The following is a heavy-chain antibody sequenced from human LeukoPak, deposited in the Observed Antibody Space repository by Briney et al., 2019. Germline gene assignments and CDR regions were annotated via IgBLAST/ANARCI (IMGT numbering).Heavy chain of an antibody. D-gene: IGHD6-25*01. V-gene: IGHV3-21*01. CDR1: GYPYSDYI. J-gene: IGHJ4*02. CDR2: ISRNSTYI. CDR3: ARDDGYYFDS. Sequence: GGSLRLSCAASGYPYSDYIMNWVRQAPGKGLEWVASISRNSTYIHYADSVKGRFTISRDNARNSLFLQMNSLRAEDTSIYYCARDDGYYFDSWDQALQVTVSS.